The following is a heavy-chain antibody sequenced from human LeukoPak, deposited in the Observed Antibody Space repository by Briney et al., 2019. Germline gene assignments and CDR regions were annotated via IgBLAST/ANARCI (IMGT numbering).Heavy chain of an antibody. J-gene: IGHJ4*02. D-gene: IGHD3-3*01. CDR2: ISYDGSNK. CDR1: GFTFSSYA. CDR3: ATGFGVARRQIDY. V-gene: IGHV3-30-3*01. Sequence: SGGSLRLSCAASGFTFSSYAMHWVRQAPGKGLEWVAVISYDGSNKYYADSVKGRFTISRDNSKNTLYLQMNSLRAEDTAVYYCATGFGVARRQIDYWGQGTLVTVSS.